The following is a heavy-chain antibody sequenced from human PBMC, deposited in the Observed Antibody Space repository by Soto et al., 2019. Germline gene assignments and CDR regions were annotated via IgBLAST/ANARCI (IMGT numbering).Heavy chain of an antibody. V-gene: IGHV3-33*01. CDR2: IWYDGSNK. J-gene: IGHJ2*01. CDR1: GFTFSSYT. D-gene: IGHD6-19*01. CDR3: GRGGIAVTRVWYFDL. Sequence: QVQLVESGGGVVQPGMSLRLSCAASGFTFSSYTMHWVRQAPGKGLEWVAVIWYDGSNKYYADSVKGRFTISRDNSKNTLYMQMNSLRAEDTAVYYCGRGGIAVTRVWYFDLWGRGTLVTVSS.